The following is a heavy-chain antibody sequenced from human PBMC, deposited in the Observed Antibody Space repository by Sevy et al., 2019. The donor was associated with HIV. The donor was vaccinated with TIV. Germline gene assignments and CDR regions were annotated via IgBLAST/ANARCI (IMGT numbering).Heavy chain of an antibody. J-gene: IGHJ1*01. V-gene: IGHV1-2*02. Sequence: ASVKVSCKASGNTFTVYYMYWVRQAPGQGLEWMGWINPNSGDTNYAQKFQGRVTMTSDTSISTAYMGLSSLRSDETAVYYCARGVTIFGVDYYFQHWGQGTLVTVSS. CDR2: INPNSGDT. CDR1: GNTFTVYY. CDR3: ARGVTIFGVDYYFQH. D-gene: IGHD3-3*01.